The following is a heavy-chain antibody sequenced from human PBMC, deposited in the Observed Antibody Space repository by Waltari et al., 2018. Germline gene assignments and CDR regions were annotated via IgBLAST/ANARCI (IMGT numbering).Heavy chain of an antibody. CDR1: GFTFSTYF. V-gene: IGHV3-23*01. Sequence: EVQLLESGGGFVQPGGSLRLSCAASGFTFSTYFMNWVRQVPGKGLEWVSAISDSGVNTYYADSLKGRFTISRDNSKNTLYLQMNSLRADDTAIYYCATRVSSWGQGTLVTVSS. D-gene: IGHD3-10*01. CDR2: ISDSGVNT. J-gene: IGHJ5*02. CDR3: ATRVSS.